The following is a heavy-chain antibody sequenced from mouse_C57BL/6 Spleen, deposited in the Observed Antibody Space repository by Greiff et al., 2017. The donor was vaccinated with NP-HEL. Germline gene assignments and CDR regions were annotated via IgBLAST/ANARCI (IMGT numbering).Heavy chain of an antibody. D-gene: IGHD1-1*01. CDR3: ARPVGRSYFDY. Sequence: QVQLQQPGAELVRPGASVKLSCKASGYTFTSYWIRWVKQRPGQGLEWIGEIYPRNGNTNYNEKFKGKATLTADKSSSTAYMQLSSLTSEDSAVYYCARPVGRSYFDYWGQGTTLTVSA. V-gene: IGHV1-55*01. CDR1: GYTFTSYW. CDR2: IYPRNGNT. J-gene: IGHJ2*01.